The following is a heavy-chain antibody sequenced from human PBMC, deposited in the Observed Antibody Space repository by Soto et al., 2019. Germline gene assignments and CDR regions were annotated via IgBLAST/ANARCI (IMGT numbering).Heavy chain of an antibody. CDR2: IWYDGSNK. V-gene: IGHV3-33*08. J-gene: IGHJ6*02. Sequence: GGSLRLSCAASGVTFSSYGMRWVRQAPGKGLEWVAVIWYDGSNKYYADSVKGRFTISRDNSKNTLYLQMNSLRAEDTAVYYCARAMTSEHYYYYGMDVWGQGTTVTVSS. CDR1: GVTFSSYG. CDR3: ARAMTSEHYYYYGMDV.